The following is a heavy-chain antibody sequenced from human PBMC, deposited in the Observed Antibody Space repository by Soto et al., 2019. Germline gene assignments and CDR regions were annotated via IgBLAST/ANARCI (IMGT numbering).Heavy chain of an antibody. J-gene: IGHJ6*03. Sequence: QVQLVQSGAEVKKPGASVKVSCKASGYTFTSYGISWVRQAPGQGLEWMVWISAYNGNTNYAQKPQGRVTMTTDTPTSTAYMELRSLRSDDTAVYYCARDQEYSSGWPYYYHYYMDVWGKGTTVTVS. CDR2: ISAYNGNT. V-gene: IGHV1-18*01. CDR1: GYTFTSYG. CDR3: ARDQEYSSGWPYYYHYYMDV. D-gene: IGHD6-19*01.